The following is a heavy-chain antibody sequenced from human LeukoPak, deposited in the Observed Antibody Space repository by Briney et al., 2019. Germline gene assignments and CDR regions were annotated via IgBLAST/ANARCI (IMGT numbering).Heavy chain of an antibody. Sequence: SQTLSLTCTVSGGSISSGSYYWSWIRQPAGKGLEWIGRIYTSWSTYYNASFTSRVTISVDTSKNQFSLKLSSVTAADTAVYYCARASHYYDSSGYYVDAFDIWGQGTMVTVSS. V-gene: IGHV4-61*02. D-gene: IGHD3-22*01. CDR3: ARASHYYDSSGYYVDAFDI. CDR2: IYTSWST. CDR1: GGSISSGSYY. J-gene: IGHJ3*02.